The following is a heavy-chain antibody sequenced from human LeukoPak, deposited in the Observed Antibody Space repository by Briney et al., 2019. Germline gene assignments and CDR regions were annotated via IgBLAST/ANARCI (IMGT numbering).Heavy chain of an antibody. CDR1: GFTVSSNY. V-gene: IGHV3-23*01. CDR3: AKDAGSMIVVVNYYYYGMDV. J-gene: IGHJ6*02. Sequence: GGSLRLSCAASGFTVSSNYMSWVRQAPGKGLEWVSAISGSGGSTYYADSVKGRFTISRDNSKNTLYLQMNSLRAEDTAVYYCAKDAGSMIVVVNYYYYGMDVWGQGTTVTVSS. CDR2: ISGSGGST. D-gene: IGHD3-22*01.